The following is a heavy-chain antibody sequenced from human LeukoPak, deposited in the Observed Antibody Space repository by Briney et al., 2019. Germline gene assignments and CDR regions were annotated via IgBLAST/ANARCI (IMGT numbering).Heavy chain of an antibody. J-gene: IGHJ4*02. CDR2: IYTSGST. Sequence: SETLSLTCAVSGGSISSSNWWSWVRQPPGKGLEWIGRIYTSGSTNYNPSLKSRVTMSVDTSKNQFSLKLSSVTAADTAVYYCARDRVRGVLMLQSYYFDYWGQGTLVTVSS. CDR3: ARDRVRGVLMLQSYYFDY. V-gene: IGHV4-4*02. D-gene: IGHD3-10*01. CDR1: GGSISSSNW.